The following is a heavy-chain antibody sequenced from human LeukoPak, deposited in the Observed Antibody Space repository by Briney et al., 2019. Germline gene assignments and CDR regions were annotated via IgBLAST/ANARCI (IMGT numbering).Heavy chain of an antibody. CDR2: TFYRSNWYN. CDR3: ARGSFYTFDI. D-gene: IGHD2/OR15-2a*01. CDR1: GDSVSSNSAA. V-gene: IGHV6-1*01. Sequence: SQTLTLTCGISGDSVSSNSAAWNWIRQSPSRGLEWLGRTFYRSNWYNDYAPSVKSRITVNPDTSKNQFSLQLNSVTPEDTAVYYCARGSFYTFDIWGQGTMVTVSS. J-gene: IGHJ3*02.